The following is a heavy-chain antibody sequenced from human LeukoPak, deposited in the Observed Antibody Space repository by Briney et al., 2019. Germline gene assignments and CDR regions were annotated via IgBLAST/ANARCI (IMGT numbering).Heavy chain of an antibody. J-gene: IGHJ4*02. CDR1: GYSISSGYY. Sequence: SETLSLTCTVSGYSISSGYYWGWIRQPPGKGLEWIGSIYHSGSTYYNPSLKSRVTISVDTSKNQFSLKLSSVTAADTAVYYCAKDPTRTINTTGTTLGGQGTLVTVSS. V-gene: IGHV4-38-2*02. CDR3: AKDPTRTINTTGTTL. D-gene: IGHD1-1*01. CDR2: IYHSGST.